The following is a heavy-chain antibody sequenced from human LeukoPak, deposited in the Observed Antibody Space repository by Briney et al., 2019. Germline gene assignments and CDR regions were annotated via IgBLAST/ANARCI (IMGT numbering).Heavy chain of an antibody. CDR2: IYYSRST. CDR1: GGSISSSSYY. D-gene: IGHD3-3*01. J-gene: IGHJ4*02. V-gene: IGHV4-39*07. Sequence: SETLSLTCTVSGGSISSSSYYWGWIRQPPGKGLEWIGSIYYSRSTYYNPSLKSRVTISVDTSKNQFSLKLSSVTAADTAVYYCARGPDDFWSGYYTNYWGQGTLVTVSS. CDR3: ARGPDDFWSGYYTNY.